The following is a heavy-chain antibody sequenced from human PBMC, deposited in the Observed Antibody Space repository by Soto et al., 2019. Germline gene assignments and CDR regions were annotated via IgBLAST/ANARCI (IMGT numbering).Heavy chain of an antibody. CDR2: ISGGGGSI. V-gene: IGHV3-23*01. CDR3: AKDRHYDSSGYSGGYYFDY. CDR1: GFTFSSYA. D-gene: IGHD3-22*01. J-gene: IGHJ4*02. Sequence: PGGSLRLSCAASGFTFSSYAMTWVRQAPGKGLDWVSTISGGGGSIYYADSVKGRFTISRDHSKNTLYLQMNSLRAEDSAIYYCAKDRHYDSSGYSGGYYFDYWGQGTLVTVSS.